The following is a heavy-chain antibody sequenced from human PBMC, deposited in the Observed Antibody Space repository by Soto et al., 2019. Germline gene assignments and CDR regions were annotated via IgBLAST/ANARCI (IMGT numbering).Heavy chain of an antibody. D-gene: IGHD4-17*01. CDR2: IYYSGST. J-gene: IGHJ5*02. CDR3: ARDRGVTTWGDWFDP. Sequence: QVQLQESGPGLVKPSQTLSLTCTVSGGSISSGGYYWSWIRQHPGKGLEWIGYIYYSGSTYYNPSLKSRVTISVDTSKNLFSLKLSSVTAVDTAVYYCARDRGVTTWGDWFDPWGQGTLVTVSS. CDR1: GGSISSGGYY. V-gene: IGHV4-31*03.